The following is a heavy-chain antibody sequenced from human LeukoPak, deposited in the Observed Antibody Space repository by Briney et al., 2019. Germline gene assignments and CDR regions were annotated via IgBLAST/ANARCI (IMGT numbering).Heavy chain of an antibody. CDR3: ARDSGSGSYFDY. D-gene: IGHD1-26*01. CDR2: INPNSGGT. J-gene: IGHJ4*02. CDR1: GYTFTGYY. Sequence: ASVKVSCKASGYTFTGYYMHWVRQAPGQGLEWMGWINPNSGGTNYAQKFQGRVTMTRDTSISTAYMELSRLRSDDTAVYYCARDSGSGSYFDYCGQGTLVTVSS. V-gene: IGHV1-2*02.